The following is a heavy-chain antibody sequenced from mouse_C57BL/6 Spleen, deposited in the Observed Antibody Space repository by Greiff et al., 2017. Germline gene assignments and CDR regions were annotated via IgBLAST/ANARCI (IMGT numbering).Heavy chain of an antibody. J-gene: IGHJ3*01. D-gene: IGHD1-1*01. Sequence: VKLVESGPELVKPGASVKLSCKASGYTFTSYDINWVKQRPGQGLEWIGWIYPRDGSTKYNEKFKGKATLTVDTSSSTAYMELHSLTSEDSAVYFCARSDGSSYVLFAYWGQGTLVTVSA. V-gene: IGHV1-85*01. CDR3: ARSDGSSYVLFAY. CDR1: GYTFTSYD. CDR2: IYPRDGST.